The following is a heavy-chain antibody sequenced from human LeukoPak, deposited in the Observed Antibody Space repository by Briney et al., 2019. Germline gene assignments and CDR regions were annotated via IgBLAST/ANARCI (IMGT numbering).Heavy chain of an antibody. J-gene: IGHJ5*02. Sequence: GGSLRLYCGASGFTFSGYSMNWVRQDPGKGLEWVSSISTSSSYIYYADSVKGRFTISRDNAKTSLYLQMNSLRAEDTAVYYCARGRAVVAASDNWFDPWGQGTLVTVSS. CDR2: ISTSSSYI. V-gene: IGHV3-21*01. CDR1: GFTFSGYS. D-gene: IGHD2-15*01. CDR3: ARGRAVVAASDNWFDP.